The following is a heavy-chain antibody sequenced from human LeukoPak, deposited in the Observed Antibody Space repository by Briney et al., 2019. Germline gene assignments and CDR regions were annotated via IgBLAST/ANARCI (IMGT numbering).Heavy chain of an antibody. CDR3: AKDTDYPPYYYHY. D-gene: IGHD4-11*01. V-gene: IGHV3-23*01. CDR2: ISGSGGST. CDR1: GFTFSSYA. J-gene: IGHJ4*02. Sequence: GGSLRGSCAASGFTFSSYAMSWVRQAPGKGLEWVSAISGSGGSTYYADSVKGRFTISRDNSKNTLYLQMNSLRAEDTAVYYCAKDTDYPPYYYHYWGQGTLVTVSS.